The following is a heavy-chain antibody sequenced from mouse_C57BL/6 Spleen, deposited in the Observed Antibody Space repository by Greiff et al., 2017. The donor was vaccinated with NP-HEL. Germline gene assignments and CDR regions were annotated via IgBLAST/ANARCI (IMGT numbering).Heavy chain of an antibody. J-gene: IGHJ4*01. CDR3: TRDQGNWDAMDY. V-gene: IGHV5-9-1*02. D-gene: IGHD4-1*01. CDR1: GFTFSSYA. CDR2: ISSGGDYI. Sequence: EVQLVESGEGLVKPGGSLKLSCAASGFTFSSYAMSWVRQTPEKRLEWVAYISSGGDYIYYADTVKGRFTISRDNARNTLYLQMSSLKSEDTAMYYCTRDQGNWDAMDYWGQGTSVTVSS.